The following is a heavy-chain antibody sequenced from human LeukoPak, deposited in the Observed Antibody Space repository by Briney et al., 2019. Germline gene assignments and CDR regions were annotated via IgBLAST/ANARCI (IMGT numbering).Heavy chain of an antibody. CDR2: ISAYNGNT. J-gene: IGHJ6*02. D-gene: IGHD3-3*01. CDR3: ARALPPKLRFLEWLSSYGMDV. V-gene: IGHV1-18*01. Sequence: EASVTVSCKASGYTFTSYGISWVRQAPGQGLEWMGWISAYNGNTNYAQKLQGRVTMTTDTSTSTAYMELRSLRSDDTAVYYCARALPPKLRFLEWLSSYGMDVWGQGTTVTVSS. CDR1: GYTFTSYG.